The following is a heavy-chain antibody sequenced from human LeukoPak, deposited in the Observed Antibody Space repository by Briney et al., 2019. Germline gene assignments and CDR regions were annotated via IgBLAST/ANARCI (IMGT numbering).Heavy chain of an antibody. Sequence: GASVKVSCKASGFTFSSSAVQWVRQARGQRLEWIVWIVVGSGKTNYAQKFQERVTITRDMSTSTAYMELSSLRSEDTAVYYCAADGDILTGYYKFDYWGQGTLVTVSS. CDR1: GFTFSSSA. CDR2: IVVGSGKT. D-gene: IGHD3-9*01. CDR3: AADGDILTGYYKFDY. J-gene: IGHJ4*02. V-gene: IGHV1-58*01.